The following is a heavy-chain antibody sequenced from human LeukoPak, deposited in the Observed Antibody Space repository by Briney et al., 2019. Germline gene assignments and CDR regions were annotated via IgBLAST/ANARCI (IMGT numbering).Heavy chain of an antibody. Sequence: ASLKVSCKASGYTFTSYGISWVRQAPGQGREWMGWISGYNGNTNYAQKLQGRVTMTTDTSTNTAYMELRSLRSDDTAVYYCARDNDSRDPPHFDYWGQGTLVTVSS. CDR1: GYTFTSYG. D-gene: IGHD3-16*01. J-gene: IGHJ4*02. V-gene: IGHV1-18*01. CDR2: ISGYNGNT. CDR3: ARDNDSRDPPHFDY.